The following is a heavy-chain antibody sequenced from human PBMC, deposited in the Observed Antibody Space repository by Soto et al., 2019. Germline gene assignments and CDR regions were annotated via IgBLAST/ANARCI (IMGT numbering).Heavy chain of an antibody. J-gene: IGHJ6*02. Sequence: PGGSLRLSCTASGFTFSSYSMNWVRQAPGKGLEWVSSISSSSSYIYYADSVKGRFTISRDNAKNSLYLQMNSLRAEDTAVYYCARDPLRFLEWLPGRLTESGGYYYGMGVWGQGTTVTVSS. CDR1: GFTFSSYS. CDR3: ARDPLRFLEWLPGRLTESGGYYYGMGV. CDR2: ISSSSSYI. V-gene: IGHV3-21*01. D-gene: IGHD3-3*01.